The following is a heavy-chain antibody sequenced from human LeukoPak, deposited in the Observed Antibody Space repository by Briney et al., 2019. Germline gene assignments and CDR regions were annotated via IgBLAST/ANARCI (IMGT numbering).Heavy chain of an antibody. J-gene: IGHJ3*02. CDR3: ARDQSVRLLQTSSTYFKHVFAI. Sequence: ASVKVSCKPSGYTFTNYGISWVRQAPGLGLEWMGWISAYSGNTNYAQKVQGRVTMTTDTSTSTAYMELRSLRFDDTAVYYCARDQSVRLLQTSSTYFKHVFAIWGQGSMVTVSS. CDR2: ISAYSGNT. V-gene: IGHV1-18*01. D-gene: IGHD6-13*01. CDR1: GYTFTNYG.